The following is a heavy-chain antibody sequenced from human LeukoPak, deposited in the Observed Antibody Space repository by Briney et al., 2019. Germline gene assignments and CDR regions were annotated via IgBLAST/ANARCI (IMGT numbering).Heavy chain of an antibody. Sequence: SETLSLTCTGSGGSIKTNYWSWIRQPPGKGLEWIGYGYYRGSTNYNPSLKSRVTMSVDTSKNQCSLKLSSVTAADTAVYYCARDFGSFDYWGQGTLVTVSS. CDR1: GGSIKTNY. CDR2: GYYRGST. D-gene: IGHD1-14*01. J-gene: IGHJ4*02. V-gene: IGHV4-59*12. CDR3: ARDFGSFDY.